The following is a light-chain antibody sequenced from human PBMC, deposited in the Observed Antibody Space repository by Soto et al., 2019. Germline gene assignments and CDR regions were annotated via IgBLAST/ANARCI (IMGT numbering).Light chain of an antibody. J-gene: IGLJ2*01. CDR1: SSDIGGYNY. Sequence: QSVLTQPASVSGSPGQSITISCTGSSSDIGGYNYVSWYQHHPGKAPKLMIYEVNNRPSGVSNRFSGSKSGNTASLTISGLQAEDEADYYCSSYASSSSVVVGGSVVFGGGTKLTVL. CDR2: EVN. V-gene: IGLV2-14*01. CDR3: SSYASSSSVVVGGSVV.